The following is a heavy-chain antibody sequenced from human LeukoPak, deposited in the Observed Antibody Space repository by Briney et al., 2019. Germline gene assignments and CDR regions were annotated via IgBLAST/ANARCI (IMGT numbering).Heavy chain of an antibody. V-gene: IGHV3-23*01. CDR1: GFTFSSYA. J-gene: IGHJ3*02. CDR3: AKDRVDFWSGYTQLDAFDI. CDR2: ISGSGGST. Sequence: PGGSLRLSCAASGFTFSSYAMSWVRQAPGKGLEWVSAISGSGGSTYYADSVKGRFTISRDNSKNTLYLQMNSLRAEDTAVYYCAKDRVDFWSGYTQLDAFDIWGQGTMVTVSS. D-gene: IGHD3-3*01.